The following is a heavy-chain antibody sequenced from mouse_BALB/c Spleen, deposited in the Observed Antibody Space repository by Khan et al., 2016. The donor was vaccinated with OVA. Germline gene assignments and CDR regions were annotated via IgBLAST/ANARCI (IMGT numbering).Heavy chain of an antibody. CDR1: GYSFTTYY. V-gene: IGHV1S135*01. CDR3: TRDGSVAWFSY. D-gene: IGHD2-3*01. J-gene: IGHJ3*01. CDR2: IDPFSGGT. Sequence: VQLMESGPDLMKPGASVKISCKASGYSFTTYYIHWVIQSHGTSLEWIGYIDPFSGGTNYNQKFKGMATLTVDKSSSTAHIHHTYQTSEDAAVYYCTRDGSVAWFSYGGQGTLVTVSA.